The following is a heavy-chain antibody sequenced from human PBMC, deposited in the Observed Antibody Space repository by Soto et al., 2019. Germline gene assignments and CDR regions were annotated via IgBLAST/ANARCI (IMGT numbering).Heavy chain of an antibody. CDR2: IYSGGST. V-gene: IGHV3-53*01. Sequence: GGSLRVSCAASGFTLSRNSMSWVRQAPGKGLEWVSVIYSGGSTYYADSVKGRFTISRDNSKNTLYLQMNSLRAEDTAVYYCATARTNPGEYYFVYWGHET. CDR1: GFTLSRNS. CDR3: ATARTNPGEYYFVY. J-gene: IGHJ4*01.